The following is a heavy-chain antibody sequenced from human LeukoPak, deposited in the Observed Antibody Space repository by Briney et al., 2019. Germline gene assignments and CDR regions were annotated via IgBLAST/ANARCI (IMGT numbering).Heavy chain of an antibody. D-gene: IGHD6-13*01. CDR3: AADVTTSYSSTWYARN. J-gene: IGHJ4*02. CDR1: GDTLTELS. Sequence: GASVKVSCTVSGDTLTELSMHWVRQAPGKGLEWMGGFDPEDGKTMYAQKFQGRVTMTEDTSTDTAYMDLSGLRPEDTAVYYCAADVTTSYSSTWYARNWGQGTLVTVSS. V-gene: IGHV1-24*01. CDR2: FDPEDGKT.